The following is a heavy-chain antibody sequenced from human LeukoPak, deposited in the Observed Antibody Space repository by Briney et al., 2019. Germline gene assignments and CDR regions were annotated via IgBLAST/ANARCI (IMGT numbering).Heavy chain of an antibody. CDR1: GFTFSSYA. CDR3: AKDSSKLYYYYGMDV. D-gene: IGHD6-13*01. Sequence: GWSLRLSCAASGFTFSSYAMSWVRQAPGKGLEWVSAISGSGGSTYYADSVKGRFTISRDNSKNTLYLQMNSLRAEDTAVYYCAKDSSKLYYYYGMDVWGQGTTVTVSS. J-gene: IGHJ6*02. V-gene: IGHV3-23*01. CDR2: ISGSGGST.